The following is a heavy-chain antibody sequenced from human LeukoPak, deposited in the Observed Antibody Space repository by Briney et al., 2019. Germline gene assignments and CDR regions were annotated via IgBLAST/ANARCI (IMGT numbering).Heavy chain of an antibody. CDR1: GFTFRNVR. CDR2: IKSKTDGGTT. J-gene: IGHJ4*02. V-gene: IGHV3-15*01. Sequence: GGSLRLSCAASGFTFRNVRMIWVPQAPGKGLEWVGRIKSKTDGGTTDYAAPVKGRFTISRDDSNNTLYLQMNSLNTEDTAVYYCTTGLCSGGSCYRGIGFWYWGQGTLVTVSS. D-gene: IGHD2-15*01. CDR3: TTGLCSGGSCYRGIGFWY.